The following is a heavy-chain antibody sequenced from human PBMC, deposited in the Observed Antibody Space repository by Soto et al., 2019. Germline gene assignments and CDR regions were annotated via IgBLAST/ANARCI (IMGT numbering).Heavy chain of an antibody. CDR2: ISPSGTT. Sequence: QLQLQESGSELVKPSRTLSLTCIVSGGSISSGDYSWNWIRQPPGKGLQWIGYISPSGTTYYNPSLKSRVTISLDRSKNHFSLTLSSVTAADTAVYYCARSTALVRQYFDSWGQGTLVTVSS. J-gene: IGHJ4*02. CDR1: GGSISSGDYS. CDR3: ARSTALVRQYFDS. D-gene: IGHD5-18*01. V-gene: IGHV4-30-2*01.